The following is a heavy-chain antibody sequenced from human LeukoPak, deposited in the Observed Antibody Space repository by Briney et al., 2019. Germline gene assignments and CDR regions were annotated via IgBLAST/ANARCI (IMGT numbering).Heavy chain of an antibody. CDR2: IYYSGST. CDR1: GGSISSYY. D-gene: IGHD4-17*01. J-gene: IGHJ2*01. V-gene: IGHV4-59*01. CDR3: GSHGYGDYWYFDL. Sequence: SETLSLTCTVSGGSISSYYWSWIRQPPGKGLEWIGYIYYSGSTNYNPSLKSRVTISVDTSKNQFSLKLSSVTAADTAVYYCGSHGYGDYWYFDLWGRDTLVTVSS.